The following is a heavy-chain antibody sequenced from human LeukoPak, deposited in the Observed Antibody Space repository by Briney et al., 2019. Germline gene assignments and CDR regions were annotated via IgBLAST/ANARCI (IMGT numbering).Heavy chain of an antibody. CDR1: GGSISSSSYY. Sequence: SETLSLTCTVSGGSISSSSYYRGWIRQPPGRGLEWIGSIYYSGSTYYNPSLKSRVTISVDTSKNQFSLKLSSVTAADTAVYYCARLDYYDSSGYYWGQGTLVTVSS. CDR2: IYYSGST. CDR3: ARLDYYDSSGYY. V-gene: IGHV4-39*01. J-gene: IGHJ4*02. D-gene: IGHD3-22*01.